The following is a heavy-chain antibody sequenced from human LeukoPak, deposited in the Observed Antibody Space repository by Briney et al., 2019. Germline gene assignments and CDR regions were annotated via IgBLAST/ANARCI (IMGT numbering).Heavy chain of an antibody. Sequence: GASVKVSCKASGYTFTSYYMHWVRQAPGQGLEWMGIINPSGGSTSYAQKFQGRVTMTRDTSTSTVYMEPSSLRSEDTAVYYCARATGATLRNLALYATGYVYWGQGTLVTVSS. V-gene: IGHV1-46*01. J-gene: IGHJ4*02. CDR2: INPSGGST. CDR3: ARATGATLRNLALYATGYVY. D-gene: IGHD1-26*01. CDR1: GYTFTSYY.